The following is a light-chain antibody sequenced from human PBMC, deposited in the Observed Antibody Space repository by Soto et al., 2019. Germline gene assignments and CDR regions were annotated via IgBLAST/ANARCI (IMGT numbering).Light chain of an antibody. V-gene: IGKV3-20*01. CDR3: QQYGSSPRFT. J-gene: IGKJ3*01. CDR1: QSVRNSY. CDR2: GAS. Sequence: EIVLTQSPGTLSLSPGERATLACRASQSVRNSYLAWYQQKPGQAPRLLIYGASTRATGIPDRFSGSGSGTDFTVNISRLEPEDFALYYCQQYGSSPRFTFGPGTKVDIK.